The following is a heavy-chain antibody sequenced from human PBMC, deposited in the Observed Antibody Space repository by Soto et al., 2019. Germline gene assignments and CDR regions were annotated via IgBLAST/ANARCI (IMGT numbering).Heavy chain of an antibody. CDR3: ARDVTSHGPRGYSSAWYGWFDP. J-gene: IGHJ5*02. V-gene: IGHV3-23*01. Sequence: EVQLLESGGGLVQPGGSLRLSCAASGFTFSSHVMSWVRQAPGKGLEWVSAASARNTNTYYADSVRGRFTISRDNSKSPGYLQLDSLRVEDTAVYHCARDVTSHGPRGYSSAWYGWFDPWGQGTLVVVSS. D-gene: IGHD6-19*01. CDR1: GFTFSSHV. CDR2: ASARNTNT.